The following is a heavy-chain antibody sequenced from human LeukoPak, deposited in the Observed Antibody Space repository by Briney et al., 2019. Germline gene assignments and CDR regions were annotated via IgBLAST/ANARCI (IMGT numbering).Heavy chain of an antibody. Sequence: SETLSLTCTVSGGSISSYYWSWIRQTPGKGLEWIGEINHSGSTNYNPSLKSRVTISVDTSKNQFSLKLSSVTAADTAVYYCARASAAGLDYWGQGTLVTVSS. V-gene: IGHV4-34*01. CDR3: ARASAAGLDY. CDR1: GGSISSYY. CDR2: INHSGST. D-gene: IGHD2-2*01. J-gene: IGHJ4*02.